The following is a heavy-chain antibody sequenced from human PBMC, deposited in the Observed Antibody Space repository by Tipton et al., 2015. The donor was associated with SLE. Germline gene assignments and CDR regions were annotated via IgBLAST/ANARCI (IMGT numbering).Heavy chain of an antibody. Sequence: TLSLTCTVSGDSINSDGYFWTWIRQPPGKGLEWIGYIYYSGSTYYNPSLQSRLTVSVDTSRNQFSLKLTSVTAADTAVYFCARFDYSNWDDYWGQGTLVTVSS. V-gene: IGHV4-31*03. CDR2: IYYSGST. CDR1: GDSINSDGYF. J-gene: IGHJ4*02. D-gene: IGHD4-11*01. CDR3: ARFDYSNWDDY.